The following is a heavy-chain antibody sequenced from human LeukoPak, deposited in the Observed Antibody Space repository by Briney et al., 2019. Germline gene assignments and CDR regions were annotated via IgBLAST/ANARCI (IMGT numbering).Heavy chain of an antibody. CDR3: AAWGSGNY. CDR2: ISYDGSNK. V-gene: IGHV3-30-3*01. J-gene: IGHJ4*02. D-gene: IGHD7-27*01. Sequence: GGSLRLSCAASGFTFSSYAMHWVRQAPGKGLEWVAVISYDGSNKYYADSVKGRFTISRDNSKNTLYLQMNSLRVEDTAIYYCAAWGSGNYWGQGTLVTVSS. CDR1: GFTFSSYA.